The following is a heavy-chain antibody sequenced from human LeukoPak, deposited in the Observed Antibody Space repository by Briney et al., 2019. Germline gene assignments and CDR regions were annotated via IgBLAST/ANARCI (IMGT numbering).Heavy chain of an antibody. D-gene: IGHD3-3*01. CDR2: ISAYNGNT. V-gene: IGHV1-18*01. CDR3: ARGSGRLLSSAVEH. J-gene: IGHJ1*01. CDR1: GYTFTSYG. Sequence: ASVKVSCKASGYTFTSYGISWVRQAPGQGLEWMGWISAYNGNTNYAQKLRGRVTMTTDTSTSTAYMELRSLRSDDTAVYYCARGSGRLLSSAVEHWGQGTLVTVSS.